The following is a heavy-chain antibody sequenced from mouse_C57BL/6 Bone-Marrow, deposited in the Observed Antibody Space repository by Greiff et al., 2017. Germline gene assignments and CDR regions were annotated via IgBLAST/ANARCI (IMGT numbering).Heavy chain of an antibody. Sequence: QVQLQQPGAELVRPGTSVKLSCKASGYTFTSYWMHWVKQRPGQGLEWIGVIDPSASYTNYNQKFKGKATLTVDTSSSTAYMQLSSLTSEDSAVYYCARRELPTVVPDFDYWGQGTTLTVSS. CDR3: ARRELPTVVPDFDY. CDR2: IDPSASYT. D-gene: IGHD1-1*01. V-gene: IGHV1-59*01. CDR1: GYTFTSYW. J-gene: IGHJ2*01.